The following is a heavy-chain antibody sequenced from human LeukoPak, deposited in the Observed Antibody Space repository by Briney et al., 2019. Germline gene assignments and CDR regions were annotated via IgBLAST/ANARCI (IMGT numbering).Heavy chain of an antibody. CDR3: ARGLLWFGELSPFDY. Sequence: PGGSLRLSCAASGFTFSSYAMSWVRQAPGKGLEWVSYISSSGYTIYSADSVKGRFTISRDNAKNSLYLQMNSLRAEDTAVYYCARGLLWFGELSPFDYWGQGTLVTVSS. J-gene: IGHJ4*02. CDR2: ISSSGYTI. CDR1: GFTFSSYA. D-gene: IGHD3-10*01. V-gene: IGHV3-48*04.